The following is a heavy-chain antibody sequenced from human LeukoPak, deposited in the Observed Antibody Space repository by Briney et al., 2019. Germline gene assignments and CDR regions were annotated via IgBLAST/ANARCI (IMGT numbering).Heavy chain of an antibody. Sequence: HPGGSLRLSCAASGFTFSSYGMHWVRQAPGKGLEWVAVIWYDGSNKYYADSVKGRFTISRDNSKNTLYLQMNSLRAEDTAVYYCARVDSSGWYGPFAYWGQGTLVTVSS. CDR1: GFTFSSYG. V-gene: IGHV3-33*01. D-gene: IGHD6-19*01. CDR2: IWYDGSNK. CDR3: ARVDSSGWYGPFAY. J-gene: IGHJ4*02.